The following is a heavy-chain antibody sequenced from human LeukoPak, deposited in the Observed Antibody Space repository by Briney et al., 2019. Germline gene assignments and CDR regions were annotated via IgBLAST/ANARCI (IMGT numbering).Heavy chain of an antibody. J-gene: IGHJ4*02. V-gene: IGHV3-21*01. CDR1: GIAFRSFT. CDR3: AREVSEGFDF. Sequence: GGSLRLSCAASGIAFRSFTMHWVRQAPGKGLEWVSSITPTSTSTVYADSVKGRFTISRDNAKNSLYLQMNSLRAEDTAVYYCAREVSEGFDFWGQGTLVTVSS. CDR2: ITPTSTST. D-gene: IGHD3-22*01.